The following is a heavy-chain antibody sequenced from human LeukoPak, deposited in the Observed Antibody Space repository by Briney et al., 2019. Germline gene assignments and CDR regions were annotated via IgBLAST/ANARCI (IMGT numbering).Heavy chain of an antibody. CDR1: GYTFTSYG. CDR2: ISAYNGNT. V-gene: IGHV1-18*01. Sequence: ASVKVSCKASGYTFTSYGISWVRQAPGQGLEWMGWISAYNGNTNYAQKLQGRVTMITDTSTSTAYMELRSLRSDDTAVYYCAREGTPAAKYYYYYMDVWGKGTTVTVSS. CDR3: AREGTPAAKYYYYYMDV. D-gene: IGHD2-2*01. J-gene: IGHJ6*03.